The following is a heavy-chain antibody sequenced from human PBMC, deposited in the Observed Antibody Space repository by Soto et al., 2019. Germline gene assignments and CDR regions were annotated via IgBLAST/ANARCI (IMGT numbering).Heavy chain of an antibody. J-gene: IGHJ4*02. Sequence: QVQLVESGGGVVQPGSSLRLSCAASGFTFSSYAMHWVRQAPGKGLEWVAVMSYDGSNKYYADSVKGRVTITRDNSKKTLYLQMNRLRAEDTAVYYCARDKSQYGSGWHNRHFDYGGQGTLVTVSS. CDR1: GFTFSSYA. CDR2: MSYDGSNK. CDR3: ARDKSQYGSGWHNRHFDY. D-gene: IGHD6-19*01. V-gene: IGHV3-30-3*01.